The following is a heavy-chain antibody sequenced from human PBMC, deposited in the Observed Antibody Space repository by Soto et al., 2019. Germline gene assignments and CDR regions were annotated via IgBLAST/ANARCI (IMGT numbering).Heavy chain of an antibody. Sequence: PGGSLRLSCAASGFTFSNAWMNWVRQAPGKGLEWVGRIKSKTDGGTTDYAAPVKGRFTISRDDSKNTLYLQMNSLKTEDTAVYYCTTDRIAAADHYYYYGMDVWGQGTTVTVSS. V-gene: IGHV3-15*07. CDR3: TTDRIAAADHYYYYGMDV. D-gene: IGHD6-13*01. CDR2: IKSKTDGGTT. CDR1: GFTFSNAW. J-gene: IGHJ6*02.